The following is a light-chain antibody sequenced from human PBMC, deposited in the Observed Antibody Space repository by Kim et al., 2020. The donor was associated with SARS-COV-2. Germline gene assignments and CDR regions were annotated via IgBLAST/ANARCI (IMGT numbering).Light chain of an antibody. V-gene: IGLV3-21*04. CDR2: YDT. J-gene: IGLJ2*01. Sequence: SYELTQPPSVSVAPGQTASITCGGTNIGSRSVHWYQQKPGKDPMMVISYDTARPSGIPERFSGSNSGNTATLTISRVEAGDEADYYCQVWDSGSVHPVVFGVGTKVTVL. CDR1: NIGSRS. CDR3: QVWDSGSVHPVV.